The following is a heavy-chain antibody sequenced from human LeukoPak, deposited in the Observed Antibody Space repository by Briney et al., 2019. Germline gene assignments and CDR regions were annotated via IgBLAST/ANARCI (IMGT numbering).Heavy chain of an antibody. V-gene: IGHV3-74*01. CDR3: ARDPRNKGFDP. D-gene: IGHD1/OR15-1a*01. J-gene: IGHJ5*02. CDR2: INGDGSDT. Sequence: GGSLRLSCAASGFTFSGYWMHWARQSPRKGLVWVSCINGDGSDTRYADSVKGRVTISRDNAKNTLYLQMNSLRVEDTAVYYCARDPRNKGFDPWGQGTLVTVSS. CDR1: GFTFSGYW.